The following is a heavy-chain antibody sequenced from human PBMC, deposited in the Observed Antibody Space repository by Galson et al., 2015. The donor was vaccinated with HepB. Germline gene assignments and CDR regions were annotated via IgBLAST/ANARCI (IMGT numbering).Heavy chain of an antibody. Sequence: SVKVSCKASGGTFSSYAISWVRQAPGQGLEWMGGIIPMFGTAKYAQKFQGRVTITADESTSTAYMELSSLRSEDTAVYYCARALPKAITFGGVIADDAFDIWGQGTMVTVSS. J-gene: IGHJ3*02. CDR1: GGTFSSYA. V-gene: IGHV1-69*13. D-gene: IGHD3-16*02. CDR2: IIPMFGTA. CDR3: ARALPKAITFGGVIADDAFDI.